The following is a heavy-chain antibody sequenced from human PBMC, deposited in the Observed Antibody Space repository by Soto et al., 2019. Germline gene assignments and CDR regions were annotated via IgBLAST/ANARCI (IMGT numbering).Heavy chain of an antibody. V-gene: IGHV5-51*01. J-gene: IGHJ6*02. CDR1: GYNYTSDC. CDR2: IYHGDSDT. Sequence: GPPLTISCKGSGYNYTSDCIGWVRQMPGKGLEWMGIIYHGDSDTRYSPSFQGQVTISADKSISTAYLQWSSLKASDTAMYHCARQSIVGALLYYCCMDARGQGSTATVSS. CDR3: ARQSIVGALLYYCCMDA. D-gene: IGHD1-26*01.